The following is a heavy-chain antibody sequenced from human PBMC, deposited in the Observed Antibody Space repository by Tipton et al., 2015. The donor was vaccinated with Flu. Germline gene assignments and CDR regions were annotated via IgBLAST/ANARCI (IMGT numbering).Heavy chain of an antibody. CDR1: GGSFSGYY. D-gene: IGHD6-13*01. V-gene: IGHV4-34*01. J-gene: IGHJ6*02. CDR2: INHSGST. Sequence: LRLSCAVYGGSFSGYYWSWIRQPPGKGLEWIGEINHSGSTNYNPSLKSRVTISVDTSKNQFSLKLSSVTAADTAVYYCASLGYSSSWWEAYYYYGMDVWGQGATVTVSS. CDR3: ASLGYSSSWWEAYYYYGMDV.